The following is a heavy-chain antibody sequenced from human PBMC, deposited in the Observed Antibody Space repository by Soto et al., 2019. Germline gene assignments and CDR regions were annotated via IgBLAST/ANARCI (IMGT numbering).Heavy chain of an antibody. CDR3: ARQIYDSDTGPNFQYYFDS. Sequence: GESLKISCDGSGYSFAVYCITLVLQKPGKGLDWMGRIDPSDSQTYYSPSFRGHVTISVTKSITTVFLQWSSLRASDTAMYYCARQIYDSDTGPNFQYYFDSWGQGTPVTVSS. CDR2: IDPSDSQT. CDR1: GYSFAVYC. V-gene: IGHV5-10-1*01. J-gene: IGHJ4*02. D-gene: IGHD3-22*01.